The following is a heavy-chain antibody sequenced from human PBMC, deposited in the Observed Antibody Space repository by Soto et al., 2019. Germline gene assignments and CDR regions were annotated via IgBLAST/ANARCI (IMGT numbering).Heavy chain of an antibody. CDR1: GGSISSYY. V-gene: IGHV4-59*01. CDR3: ARGWGGYFQH. Sequence: SETLSLTCTVSGGSISSYYWSWIRQPPGKGLEWIGYIYYSGSTNYNPSLKSRVTISVDTSKNQFSLKLSSVTAADTAVYYCARGWGGYFQHWGPGTLVTVSS. J-gene: IGHJ1*01. D-gene: IGHD7-27*01. CDR2: IYYSGST.